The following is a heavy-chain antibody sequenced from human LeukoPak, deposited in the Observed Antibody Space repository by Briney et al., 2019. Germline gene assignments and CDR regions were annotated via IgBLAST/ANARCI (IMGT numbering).Heavy chain of an antibody. D-gene: IGHD3-3*01. V-gene: IGHV1-2*02. CDR3: ARDPGYYDEGLFDY. Sequence: ASVKVSCKASGYTFTGYYMHWVRQAPGQGLEWMGWINPNSGGTNYAQKFQGRVTITRDTSISTAYMELSRLRSDDTAVYYCARDPGYYDEGLFDYWGQGTLVTVSS. CDR2: INPNSGGT. J-gene: IGHJ4*02. CDR1: GYTFTGYY.